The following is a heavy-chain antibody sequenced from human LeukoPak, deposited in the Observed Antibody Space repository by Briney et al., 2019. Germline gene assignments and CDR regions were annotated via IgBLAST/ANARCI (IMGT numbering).Heavy chain of an antibody. CDR1: GYAITAYY. V-gene: IGHV1-2*02. Sequence: ASVKVSCKASGYAITAYYIHWVRQAPGQGLEYMGWINPKSGGTNYAQKFQVRVTMTGDTSINTAYMELSRLRSDDTAIYYCARGRIIMVRGVITFDYWGQGTLATVSS. D-gene: IGHD3-10*01. CDR2: INPKSGGT. J-gene: IGHJ4*02. CDR3: ARGRIIMVRGVITFDY.